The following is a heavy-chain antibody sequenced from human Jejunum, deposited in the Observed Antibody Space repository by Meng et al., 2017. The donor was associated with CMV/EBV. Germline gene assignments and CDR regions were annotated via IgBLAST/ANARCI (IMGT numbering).Heavy chain of an antibody. D-gene: IGHD2-2*01. CDR2: IHTSGTT. CDR3: AREKSSCTSSTCYGVDS. V-gene: IGHV4-4*07. J-gene: IGHJ4*02. Sequence: QVQRQGSGPGLVKPSETLSLTCTVSDGSIRSYYWSRLRQSAGKGLEWIGRIHTSGTTNYNPSLKSRVTLSLDTSKDQFSLKLTSVTAADTAVYYCAREKSSCTSSTCYGVDSWGQGTLVTVSS. CDR1: DGSIRSYY.